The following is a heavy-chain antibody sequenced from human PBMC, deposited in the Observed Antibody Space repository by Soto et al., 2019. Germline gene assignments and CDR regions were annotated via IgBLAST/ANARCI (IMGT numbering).Heavy chain of an antibody. D-gene: IGHD5-12*01. CDR2: IVPIVDTS. Sequence: QFQLVQSGAEVRQPASSVKVSCKSSGGPFSSYAISWVRQAPGQGLEWMGGIVPIVDTSTYAQKFQGRVTITADTSTSPVYMELSSLRSDDTAVYYCVRVVAIAGYPDNWGQGTLVTVSS. V-gene: IGHV1-69*14. CDR3: VRVVAIAGYPDN. CDR1: GGPFSSYA. J-gene: IGHJ4*02.